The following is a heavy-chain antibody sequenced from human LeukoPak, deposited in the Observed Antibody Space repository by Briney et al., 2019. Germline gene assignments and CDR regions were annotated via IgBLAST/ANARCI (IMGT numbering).Heavy chain of an antibody. Sequence: ASVQFSCKASGYTFTNYGISWVRQAPGQGREWMGWISAYNGNTNYSQKLQGRVTMTTDTSTSTAYMERSRLRSDDTAVYYCASMSSWYDAFDIWGQGTMVTVSS. D-gene: IGHD6-13*01. V-gene: IGHV1-18*01. CDR3: ASMSSWYDAFDI. CDR1: GYTFTNYG. J-gene: IGHJ3*02. CDR2: ISAYNGNT.